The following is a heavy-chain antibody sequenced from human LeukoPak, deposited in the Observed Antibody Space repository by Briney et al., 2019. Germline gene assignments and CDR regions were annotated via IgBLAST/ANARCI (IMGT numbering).Heavy chain of an antibody. V-gene: IGHV4-59*01. CDR3: ARGIAAAGPFDY. CDR2: IYYSGST. CDR1: GGSISSYY. Sequence: SETLSLTCTVSGGSISSYYWSWIRQPPGKGLEWIGYIYYSGSTNYNPSLKSRVTISVDTSKNQFSLRLSSVTAADTAVYYCARGIAAAGPFDYWGQGTLVTVSS. J-gene: IGHJ4*02. D-gene: IGHD6-13*01.